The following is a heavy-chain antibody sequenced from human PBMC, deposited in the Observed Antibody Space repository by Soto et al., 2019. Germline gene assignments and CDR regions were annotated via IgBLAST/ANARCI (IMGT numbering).Heavy chain of an antibody. CDR3: AKGGDIVVVPAAMAYFDY. V-gene: IGHV3-23*01. Sequence: EVQLLESGGGLVQPGGSLRLSCAASGFTFSSYAMSWVRQAPGKGLEWVSAISGSGGSTYYADSVKGRFTISRDNSKNTLYLQMNSLRVEDTAVYYCAKGGDIVVVPAAMAYFDYWGQGTLVTVSS. J-gene: IGHJ4*02. CDR2: ISGSGGST. D-gene: IGHD2-2*01. CDR1: GFTFSSYA.